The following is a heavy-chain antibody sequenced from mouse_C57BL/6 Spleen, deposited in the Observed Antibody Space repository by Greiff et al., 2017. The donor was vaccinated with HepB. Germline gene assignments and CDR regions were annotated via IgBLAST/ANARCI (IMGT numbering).Heavy chain of an antibody. Sequence: QVQLQQPGAELVKPGASVKMSCKASGYTFTSYWITWVKQRPGQGLEWIGDIYPGSGSTNYNEKFKSKATLTVDTSSSTAYMQLSSLTSEDSAVYYCARGDDGYFTGYFDVWGTGTTVTVSS. D-gene: IGHD2-3*01. CDR3: ARGDDGYFTGYFDV. J-gene: IGHJ1*03. V-gene: IGHV1-55*01. CDR1: GYTFTSYW. CDR2: IYPGSGST.